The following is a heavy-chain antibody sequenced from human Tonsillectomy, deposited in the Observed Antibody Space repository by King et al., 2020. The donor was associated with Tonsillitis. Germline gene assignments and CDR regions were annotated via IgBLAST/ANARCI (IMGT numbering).Heavy chain of an antibody. CDR1: GYTFTSYY. Sequence: VQLVESGAEVKKPGASVKVSCKASGYTFTSYYMHWVRQAPGQGLEWMGIINPSGGSTSYAQKFQGRVTMTRDTSTSTVYMELSSLRSEDTAVYYCARQPAYYYDSSGYYVTWGQGTLVTVSS. J-gene: IGHJ5*02. CDR3: ARQPAYYYDSSGYYVT. V-gene: IGHV1-46*03. D-gene: IGHD3-22*01. CDR2: INPSGGST.